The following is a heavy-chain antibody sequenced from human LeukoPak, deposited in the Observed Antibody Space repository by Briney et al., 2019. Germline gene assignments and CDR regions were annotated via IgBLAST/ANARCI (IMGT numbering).Heavy chain of an antibody. Sequence: PGGSLRLSCAASGFTFSSYSMNWVRQAPGRGLEWVSSISSSSSYIYYADSVEGRFTISRDNAKNSLYLQMNSLRAEDTAVYYCARVRSGKLSWGQGTLVTVSS. CDR2: ISSSSSYI. V-gene: IGHV3-21*01. D-gene: IGHD6-19*01. CDR1: GFTFSSYS. J-gene: IGHJ5*02. CDR3: ARVRSGKLS.